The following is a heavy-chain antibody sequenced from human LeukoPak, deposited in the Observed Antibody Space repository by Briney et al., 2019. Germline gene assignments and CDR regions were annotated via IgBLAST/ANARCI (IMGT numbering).Heavy chain of an antibody. Sequence: GSSVKVSCKASGGTFSSYAISWVRQAPGQGLEWMGGIIPIFGTANYAQKFQGRVTITTDESTSTAYMELSSLRSEDTAVYYCARTKLYCSSISCDHYYYYYYMDVWGKGTTVTVSS. CDR2: IIPIFGTA. J-gene: IGHJ6*03. CDR3: ARTKLYCSSISCDHYYYYYYMDV. D-gene: IGHD2-2*01. V-gene: IGHV1-69*05. CDR1: GGTFSSYA.